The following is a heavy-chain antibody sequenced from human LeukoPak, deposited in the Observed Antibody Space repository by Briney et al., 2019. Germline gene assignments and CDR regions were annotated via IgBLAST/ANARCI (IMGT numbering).Heavy chain of an antibody. J-gene: IGHJ6*02. V-gene: IGHV3-23*01. CDR1: GFTFSSYA. Sequence: PGGSLRLSCAASGFTFSSYAMSWVRPAPGKVLEWVSAISGSGGSTYSADSVKGRFTISRDNSKNTMYLQMNSLRAEDTDVYYWAKDGHLYCSSTSWYSPPTLGGMDVWGQGTTVTVSS. CDR3: AKDGHLYCSSTSWYSPPTLGGMDV. CDR2: ISGSGGST. D-gene: IGHD2-2*01.